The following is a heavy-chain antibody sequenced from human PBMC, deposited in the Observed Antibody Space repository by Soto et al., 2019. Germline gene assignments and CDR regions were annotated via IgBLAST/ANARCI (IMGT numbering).Heavy chain of an antibody. Sequence: QVQLQESGPGLVKPSQTLSLTCTVSGGSISRGGYYWSWIRKHPGKGLAWIGHIYYSGSTYYNPALESRVTISVVTSKNQFFLKLSSVTAADTAVYYCASVRESDGSQSPYFDYWGQGTLFTVSS. D-gene: IGHD3-10*01. J-gene: IGHJ4*02. CDR1: GGSISRGGYY. V-gene: IGHV4-31*03. CDR2: IYYSGST. CDR3: ASVRESDGSQSPYFDY.